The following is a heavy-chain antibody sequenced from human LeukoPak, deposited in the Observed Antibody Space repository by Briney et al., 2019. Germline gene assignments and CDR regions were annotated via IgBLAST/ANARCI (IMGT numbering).Heavy chain of an antibody. CDR2: IRYDGSNK. CDR1: GFTFSSYG. J-gene: IGHJ3*02. V-gene: IGHV3-30*02. D-gene: IGHD3-22*01. CDR3: ARDRRYYDSSGYYDAFDI. Sequence: GGSLRLSCAASGFTFSSYGMHWVRQAPGKGLEWVAFIRYDGSNKYYADSVKGRFTISRDNSKNTLYLQMNSLRAEDTAVYYCARDRRYYDSSGYYDAFDIWGQGTMVTVSS.